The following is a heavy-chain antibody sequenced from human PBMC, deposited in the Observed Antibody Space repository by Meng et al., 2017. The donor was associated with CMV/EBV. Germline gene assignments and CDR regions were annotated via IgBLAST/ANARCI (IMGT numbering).Heavy chain of an antibody. CDR1: GCTFTGYY. CDR3: ARETGRSYYYGMDV. Sequence: ASVNVSRMASGCTFTGYYMHWVRQAPGQGLEWMGWINPNSGGTNYAQKFQGRVTMTRNTSISTAYMELSRLRSDDTAVYYCARETGRSYYYGMDVWGQGTTVTVSS. D-gene: IGHD2-15*01. CDR2: INPNSGGT. J-gene: IGHJ6*02. V-gene: IGHV1-2*02.